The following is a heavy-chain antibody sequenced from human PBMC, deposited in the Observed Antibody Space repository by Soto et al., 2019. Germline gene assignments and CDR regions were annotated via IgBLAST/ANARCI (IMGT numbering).Heavy chain of an antibody. D-gene: IGHD2-21*01. CDR1: GCDFSTYW. Sequence: CESLKIPCHASGCDFSTYWISRVLQMPGKGLEWMGRIDPSDFYTNYRPSFQGHVTISVDKSINTVYLQWSSLKASDTAMYYCARHRAVGINYNHGMDVWGQGTAVTVSS. CDR2: IDPSDFYT. J-gene: IGHJ6*02. CDR3: ARHRAVGINYNHGMDV. V-gene: IGHV5-10-1*01.